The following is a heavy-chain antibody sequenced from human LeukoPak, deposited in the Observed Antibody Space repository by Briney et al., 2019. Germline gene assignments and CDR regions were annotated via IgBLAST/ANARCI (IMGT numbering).Heavy chain of an antibody. CDR3: AREILLPIITGASRWFDP. V-gene: IGHV4-31*03. D-gene: IGHD1-7*01. CDR1: GGSISSGGYY. J-gene: IGHJ5*02. Sequence: SETLSLTCTFSGGSISSGGYYWSWIRQHPGKGLGWIGNIYYSGSTYYNPSLKSRVTISVDTSKNQFSLKLSSVTAADTAVYYCAREILLPIITGASRWFDPWGQGTLVTVSS. CDR2: IYYSGST.